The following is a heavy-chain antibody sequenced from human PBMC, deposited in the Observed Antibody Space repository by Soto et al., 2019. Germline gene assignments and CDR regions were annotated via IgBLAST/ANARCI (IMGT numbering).Heavy chain of an antibody. Sequence: EVQLVESGGGLVQPGGSLRLSCAASGFTFSSYSMNWVRQAPGKGLEWVSYISSSSSTIYYADSVKGRFTISRDHAKNSLYLQMNSLIAEDTAVYYCARDLNSGLFDYWGQGTLVTVSS. CDR2: ISSSSSTI. J-gene: IGHJ4*02. CDR3: ARDLNSGLFDY. CDR1: GFTFSSYS. D-gene: IGHD2-15*01. V-gene: IGHV3-48*01.